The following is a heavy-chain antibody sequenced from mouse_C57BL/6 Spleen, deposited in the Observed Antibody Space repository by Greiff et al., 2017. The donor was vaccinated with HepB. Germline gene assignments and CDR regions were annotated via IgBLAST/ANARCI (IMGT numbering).Heavy chain of an antibody. V-gene: IGHV1-85*01. Sequence: QVHVKQSGPELVKPGASVKLSCKASGYTFTSYDINWVKQRPGQGLEWIGWIYPSDGSTKYNEKFKGKATLTVDTSSSTAYMELHSLTSEDSAVYFCAKTGEWLLRGYAMDYWGQGTSVTVSS. J-gene: IGHJ4*01. CDR2: IYPSDGST. CDR3: AKTGEWLLRGYAMDY. CDR1: GYTFTSYD. D-gene: IGHD2-3*01.